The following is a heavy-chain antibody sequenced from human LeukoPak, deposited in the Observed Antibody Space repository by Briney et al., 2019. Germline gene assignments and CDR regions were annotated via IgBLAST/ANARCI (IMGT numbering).Heavy chain of an antibody. V-gene: IGHV4-39*01. D-gene: IGHD3-10*01. CDR2: IYYSGST. CDR1: GGSISSGSYY. Sequence: SETLSLTCTVSGGSISSGSYYWGWIRQPPGKGLEWVGSIYYSGSTYYNPSLKSRVTISVDTSKNQFSLKLSSVTAADTAVYYCARHGVTLVRVYYFDCWGQGTLVTVSS. J-gene: IGHJ4*02. CDR3: ARHGVTLVRVYYFDC.